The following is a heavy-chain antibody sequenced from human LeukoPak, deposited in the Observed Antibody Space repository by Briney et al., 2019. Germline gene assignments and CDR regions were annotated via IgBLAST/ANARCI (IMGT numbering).Heavy chain of an antibody. V-gene: IGHV1-2*02. CDR3: ARGKYYDSSGYYLRSNAFDI. D-gene: IGHD3-22*01. J-gene: IGHJ3*02. Sequence: ASVKVSFKASGYTFTGHYVHWLRQAPGQGLEWMGWINPNSSVTNYAQKFQGRVTLTRDTSISTAYMELSRLRSDDTAVYYCARGKYYDSSGYYLRSNAFDIWGQGTMVTVSS. CDR2: INPNSSVT. CDR1: GYTFTGHY.